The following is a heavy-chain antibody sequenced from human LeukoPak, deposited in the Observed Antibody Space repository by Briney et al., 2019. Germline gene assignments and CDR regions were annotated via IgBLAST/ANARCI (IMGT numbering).Heavy chain of an antibody. J-gene: IGHJ4*02. CDR1: GGTFSSYA. V-gene: IGHV1-69*04. CDR2: IIPILGIA. CDR3: ARDGGNNHPGGL. D-gene: IGHD1-14*01. Sequence: GASVKVSCKASGGTFSSYAISWVRQAPGQGLEWMGRIIPILGIANYAQKFQGRVTITADKSTSTAYMELSSLRSEDTAVYYCARDGGNNHPGGLWGQGTLVTVSS.